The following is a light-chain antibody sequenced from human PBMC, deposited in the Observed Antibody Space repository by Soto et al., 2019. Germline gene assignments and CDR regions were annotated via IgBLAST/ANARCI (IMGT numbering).Light chain of an antibody. J-gene: IGLJ2*01. CDR3: ETWDSNTLV. CDR2: LEGSGSY. CDR1: SGHSSYI. Sequence: QSVLTQSSSASASLGSSVKLTCTLSSGHSSYIIAWHQQQPGKAPRYLMKLEGSGSYNKGSGVPDRFSGSSSGADRYLTISNLQSEDEADYYCETWDSNTLVFGGGTKLTV. V-gene: IGLV4-60*03.